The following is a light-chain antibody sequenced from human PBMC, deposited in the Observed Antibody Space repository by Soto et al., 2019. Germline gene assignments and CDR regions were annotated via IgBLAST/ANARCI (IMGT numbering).Light chain of an antibody. CDR3: QQYYNWPEYT. V-gene: IGKV3-15*01. CDR1: ESVRSN. Sequence: EIVLTQSPAALSVSPGERATLSCRASESVRSNLAWFQQKPGQAPRLLIFGASTRATGIPTRFTGSGSGTEFTLTIGSLQSEDLAVYYCQQYYNWPEYTFGQGTKVDIQ. J-gene: IGKJ2*01. CDR2: GAS.